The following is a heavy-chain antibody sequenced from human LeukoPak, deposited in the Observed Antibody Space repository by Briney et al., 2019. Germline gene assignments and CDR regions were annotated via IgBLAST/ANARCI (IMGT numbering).Heavy chain of an antibody. V-gene: IGHV1-2*02. CDR2: INPNSGGT. J-gene: IGHJ6*03. D-gene: IGHD6-19*01. CDR1: GYIFTSYD. CDR3: ARDRVAVAGYYYYYYMDV. Sequence: ASVKVSCKASGYIFTSYDINWVRQATGQGLEWMGWINPNSGGTNYAQKFQGRVTMTRDTSISTAYMELSRLRSDDTAVYYCARDRVAVAGYYYYYYMDVWGKGTTVTISS.